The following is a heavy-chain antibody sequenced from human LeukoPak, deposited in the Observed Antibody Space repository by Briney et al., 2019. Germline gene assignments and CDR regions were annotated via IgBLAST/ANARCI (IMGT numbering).Heavy chain of an antibody. V-gene: IGHV3-21*01. CDR2: ISSSSSYI. CDR1: GFTLSSYS. Sequence: GGSLRLSCAASGFTLSSYSMNWVRQAPGKGLEWVSSISSSSSYIYYADSVKGRFTISRDNAKNSLYLQMNSLRAEDTAVYYCARDGPGDTVVVVAAFRAFDIWGQGTMVTVSS. CDR3: ARDGPGDTVVVVAAFRAFDI. J-gene: IGHJ3*02. D-gene: IGHD2-15*01.